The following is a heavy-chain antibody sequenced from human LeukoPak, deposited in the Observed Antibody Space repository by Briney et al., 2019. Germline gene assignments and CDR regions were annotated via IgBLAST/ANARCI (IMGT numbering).Heavy chain of an antibody. J-gene: IGHJ5*02. CDR2: IWYDGSNK. Sequence: GRSLRLSCAASGFTFSSYGMHWVRQAPGKGLEWVAAIWYDGSNKYYADSVKGRFTISRDNSKNTLYLQMNSLRAEDTAVYYCARAQGPSNWFDPWGQGTLVTVSS. CDR1: GFTFSSYG. V-gene: IGHV3-33*01. CDR3: ARAQGPSNWFDP.